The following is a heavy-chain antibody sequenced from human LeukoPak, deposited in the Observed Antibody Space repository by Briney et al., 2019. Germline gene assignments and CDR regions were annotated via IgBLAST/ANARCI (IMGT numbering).Heavy chain of an antibody. CDR3: ARDGGIVGATFDY. D-gene: IGHD1-26*01. CDR1: GGSMSSINYY. V-gene: IGHV4-39*02. J-gene: IGHJ4*02. CDR2: IYYSGST. Sequence: SETLSLTCTVSGGSMSSINYYWGWIRQPPGKGLEWIGSIYYSGSTYYNPSLKSRVTISADTSKNQFSLMLTSVTAADTAVYYCARDGGIVGATFDYWGQGTLVTVSS.